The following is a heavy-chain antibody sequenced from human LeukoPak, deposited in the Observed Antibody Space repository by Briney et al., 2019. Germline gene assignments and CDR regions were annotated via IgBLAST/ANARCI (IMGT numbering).Heavy chain of an antibody. CDR3: AAGWKLDYYDSSGYSFDY. CDR1: GGSISSGSYY. J-gene: IGHJ4*02. Sequence: SETLSLTCTVSGGSISSGSYYWSWIRQPAGTGLEWIGRIYNSGSTNYNPSLKSRVTISVDTSKNQFSLKLSSVTAADTAVYYCAAGWKLDYYDSSGYSFDYWGQGTLVTVSS. D-gene: IGHD3-22*01. CDR2: IYNSGST. V-gene: IGHV4-61*02.